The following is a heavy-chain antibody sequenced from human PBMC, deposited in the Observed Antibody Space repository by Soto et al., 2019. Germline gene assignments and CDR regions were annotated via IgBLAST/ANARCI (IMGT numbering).Heavy chain of an antibody. Sequence: PGGSLRLSCSASGFSFRDSAMHWVRQAPGKELEYVSAISTHGRNTYYADSVKGRFTISRDNSKNTVHLQMSSLRVEDTAVYYCVSDVFGVVIFDSWGQGTPVTVYS. J-gene: IGHJ4*02. D-gene: IGHD3-3*01. CDR2: ISTHGRNT. CDR3: VSDVFGVVIFDS. V-gene: IGHV3-64D*08. CDR1: GFSFRDSA.